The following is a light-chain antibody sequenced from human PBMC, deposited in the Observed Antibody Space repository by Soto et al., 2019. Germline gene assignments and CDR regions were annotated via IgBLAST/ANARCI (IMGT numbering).Light chain of an antibody. Sequence: EIVLTQSPGTLSLSPGERATLSRRASQSVSNNYLAWYQQKPGQAPRLLIYGASNRATGIPDRFSGSGSGTDFTLTINRLEPEDFAVYYCQLYGISPHFGQGTRLEIK. CDR1: QSVSNNY. V-gene: IGKV3-20*01. CDR2: GAS. J-gene: IGKJ5*01. CDR3: QLYGISPH.